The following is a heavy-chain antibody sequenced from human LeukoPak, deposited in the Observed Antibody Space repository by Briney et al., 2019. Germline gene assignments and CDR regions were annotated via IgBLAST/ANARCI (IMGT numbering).Heavy chain of an antibody. CDR2: INPNSGGT. V-gene: IGHV1-2*02. J-gene: IGHJ4*02. Sequence: ASVKVSCKASGYTFTSYAMNWVRQAPGQGLEWMGWINPNSGGTNYAQKFQGRVTMTRDTSISTAYMELSRLRSDDAAVYYCARYSVVRGVIPYDYWGQGTLVTVSS. D-gene: IGHD3-10*01. CDR3: ARYSVVRGVIPYDY. CDR1: GYTFTSYA.